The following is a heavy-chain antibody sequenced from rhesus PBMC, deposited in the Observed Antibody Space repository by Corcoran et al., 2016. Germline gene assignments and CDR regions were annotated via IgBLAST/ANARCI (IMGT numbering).Heavy chain of an antibody. CDR3: ARRVYGSLYGLDS. J-gene: IGHJ6*01. Sequence: QVQLQESGPAVVTPSETLSLTCAVSVGSISGHNWWLWIRQSPGSGLEWLGSFHDTAGTTEYNPSLKSRVTSASDTSKTQFSRRLSSVTAADTAVYYCARRVYGSLYGLDSWGQGVVVTVSS. CDR2: FHDTAGTT. CDR1: VGSISGHNW. D-gene: IGHD4-4*01. V-gene: IGHV4-93*02.